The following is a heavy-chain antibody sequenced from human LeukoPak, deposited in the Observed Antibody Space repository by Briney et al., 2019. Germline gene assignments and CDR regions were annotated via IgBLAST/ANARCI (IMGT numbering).Heavy chain of an antibody. J-gene: IGHJ5*02. CDR1: GFTFSSYA. V-gene: IGHV3-23*01. CDR2: ISGSGGST. Sequence: GGSLRLSCAASGFTFSSYAMSWVRQAPGKGLEWVSAISGSGGSTYYADSVKGRFTISRDNSKNTLYLQMNSLRAEDTAVYYCAKESDLPPTDDCFDPWDQGPLVLVTS. CDR3: AKESDLPPTDDCFDP.